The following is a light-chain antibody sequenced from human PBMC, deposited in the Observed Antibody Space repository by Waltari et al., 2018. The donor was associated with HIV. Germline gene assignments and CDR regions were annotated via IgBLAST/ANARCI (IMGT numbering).Light chain of an antibody. CDR1: SSDSGAYIY. CDR3: SSYAGSDKFVL. V-gene: IGLV2-8*01. Sequence: QSALPPPPSASGSPGQSVAISCTGPSSDSGAYIYVFWYQQHPGNAPKLLIFEVSERPSGVPGRFSGSKSGTTASMTVSGLQADDEADYYGSSYAGSDKFVLFGGGARLTVL. J-gene: IGLJ2*01. CDR2: EVS.